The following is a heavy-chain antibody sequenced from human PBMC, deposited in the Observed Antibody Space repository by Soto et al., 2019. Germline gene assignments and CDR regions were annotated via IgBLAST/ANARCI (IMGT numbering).Heavy chain of an antibody. CDR1: GGTFSSYA. CDR3: ARERVDSGYFYX. Sequence: SLKVSCNASGGTFSSYAISWVRQAPGQGLEWMGGIIPIFGTANYAHKFQGRVTITADESTSTAYMELSSLRSEDTAVYYCARERVDSGYFYXWGQATLVTVSX. J-gene: IGHJ4*02. CDR2: IIPIFGTA. V-gene: IGHV1-69*13. D-gene: IGHD1-26*01.